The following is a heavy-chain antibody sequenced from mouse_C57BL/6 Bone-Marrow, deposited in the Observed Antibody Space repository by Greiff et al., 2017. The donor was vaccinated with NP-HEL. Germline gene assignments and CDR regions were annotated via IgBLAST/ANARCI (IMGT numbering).Heavy chain of an antibody. V-gene: IGHV1-81*01. CDR3: ARSRFITTADV. CDR1: GYTFTSYG. J-gene: IGHJ1*03. CDR2: IYPRSGNT. Sequence: QVHVKQSGAELARPGASVKLSCKASGYTFTSYGISWVKQRTGQGLEWIGEIYPRSGNTYYNEKFKGKATLTADKSSSTAYMELRSLTSEDSAVYFCARSRFITTADVWGTGTTVTVSS. D-gene: IGHD1-1*01.